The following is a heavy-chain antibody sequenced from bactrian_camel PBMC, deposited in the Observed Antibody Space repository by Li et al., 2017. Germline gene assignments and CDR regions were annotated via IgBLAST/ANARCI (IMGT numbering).Heavy chain of an antibody. CDR2: IDRDGST. CDR3: VNGASDVGYNY. D-gene: IGHD3*01. V-gene: IGHV3S53*01. Sequence: HVQLVESGGDSVQAGGSLRLSCVASGHTDSIDSLITMGWLRQAPGKEREGVAVIDRDGSTAYADSVKGRFTISRDNAKNTLYLQLNSLKTEDTAMYYCVNGASDVGYNYWGQGTQVTV. J-gene: IGHJ4*01. CDR1: GHTDSIDSLIT.